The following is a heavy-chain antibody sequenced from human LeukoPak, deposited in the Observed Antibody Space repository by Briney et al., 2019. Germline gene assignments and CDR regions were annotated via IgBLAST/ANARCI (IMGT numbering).Heavy chain of an antibody. Sequence: ASEKVSCKASGYTFTGYYMHWVRQAPGQGLEWMGWINPNSGGTNYAQKFQGRVTMTRDTSISTAYMELSRLRSDDTAVYYCARDRRRRWQQLERYSFDPWGQGTLVTVSS. CDR2: INPNSGGT. J-gene: IGHJ5*02. CDR3: ARDRRRRWQQLERYSFDP. D-gene: IGHD6-13*01. CDR1: GYTFTGYY. V-gene: IGHV1-2*02.